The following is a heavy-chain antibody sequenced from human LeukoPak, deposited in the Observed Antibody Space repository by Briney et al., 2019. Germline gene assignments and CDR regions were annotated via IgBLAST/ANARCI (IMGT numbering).Heavy chain of an antibody. Sequence: SQTLSLTCAVSGGSISSGGYSWSWIRQPPGKGLEWIGYIYYSGSTYYNPSLKSRVTISVDRSKNQLSLKLSSVTAADTAVYYCARGVQYVVSQHGNWLDPWGQGTLVTVSS. D-gene: IGHD1-1*01. V-gene: IGHV4-30-2*01. CDR2: IYYSGST. CDR1: GGSISSGGYS. J-gene: IGHJ5*02. CDR3: ARGVQYVVSQHGNWLDP.